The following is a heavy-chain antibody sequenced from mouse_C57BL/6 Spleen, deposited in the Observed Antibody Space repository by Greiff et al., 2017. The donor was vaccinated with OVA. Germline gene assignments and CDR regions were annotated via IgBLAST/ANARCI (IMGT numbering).Heavy chain of an antibody. D-gene: IGHD4-1*01. CDR2: IYPGDGDT. CDR1: GYAFSSSW. Sequence: QVQLQQSGPELVKPGASVKISCKASGYAFSSSWMNWVKQRPGQGLEWIGRIYPGDGDTNYNGKFKGKATLTADKSSSTAYMQLSSLTSEDSAVYFCARWTGAYYCDYWGQGTTLTVSS. V-gene: IGHV1-82*01. CDR3: ARWTGAYYCDY. J-gene: IGHJ2*01.